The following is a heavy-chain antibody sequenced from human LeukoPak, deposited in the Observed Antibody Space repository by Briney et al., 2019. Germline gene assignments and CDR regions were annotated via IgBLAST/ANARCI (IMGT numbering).Heavy chain of an antibody. CDR2: IKSKTDGGTT. CDR1: GFTFNDAW. V-gene: IGHV3-15*07. D-gene: IGHD6-19*01. Sequence: GGSLRLSCAASGFTFNDAWMNWVRQAPGKGLEWVGRIKSKTDGGTTDYAAPVKGRFTISRDDSKNTLYLQMNSLKTEDTAVYYCNEVRYSSGWEPIDYWGQGTLVTVSS. CDR3: NEVRYSSGWEPIDY. J-gene: IGHJ4*02.